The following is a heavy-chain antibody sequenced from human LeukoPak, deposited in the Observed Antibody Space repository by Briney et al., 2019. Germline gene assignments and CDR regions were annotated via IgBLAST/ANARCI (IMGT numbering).Heavy chain of an antibody. CDR3: ARTLYHFDY. CDR1: GGSISSYY. J-gene: IGHJ4*02. D-gene: IGHD3-16*01. V-gene: IGHV4-59*08. Sequence: PSETLSLTCTVSGGSISSYYWSWIRQPPGKGLEWIGYIYYSGSTNYNPSLKSRVTISVDTSKNQFSLKLSSVTAADTAVYYCARTLYHFDYWGQGTLVTVSS. CDR2: IYYSGST.